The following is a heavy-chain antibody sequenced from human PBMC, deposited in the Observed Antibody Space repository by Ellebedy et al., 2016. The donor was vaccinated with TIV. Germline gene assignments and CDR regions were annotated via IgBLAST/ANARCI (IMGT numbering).Heavy chain of an antibody. D-gene: IGHD1-1*01. V-gene: IGHV1-2*02. J-gene: IGHJ6*02. Sequence: ASVKVSCKASASTFTAYYIHWVRQPPGQGLEWMGWLDPKTGATNYAQKFQDRVSMTRETSVSKAYLELSRLESDDTAVYWCARVRRATSGMDVWGQGTTVTVS. CDR3: ARVRRATSGMDV. CDR2: LDPKTGAT. CDR1: ASTFTAYY.